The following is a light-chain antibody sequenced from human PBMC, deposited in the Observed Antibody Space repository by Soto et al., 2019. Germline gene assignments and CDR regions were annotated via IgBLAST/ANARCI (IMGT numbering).Light chain of an antibody. CDR2: EVS. Sequence: QSVLTQPASVFGSPGQSITISCTGTSSDVGPYNYVSWYQQHPGKAPKLMIYEVSNRPSGVSNRFSGSKSGNTASLTISGLQAEDEADYYCLLYYGGAQLIFGGGTKLTVL. V-gene: IGLV2-14*01. CDR1: SSDVGPYNY. CDR3: LLYYGGAQLI. J-gene: IGLJ2*01.